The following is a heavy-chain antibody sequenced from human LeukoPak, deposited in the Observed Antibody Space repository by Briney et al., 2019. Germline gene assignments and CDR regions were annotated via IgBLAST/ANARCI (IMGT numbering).Heavy chain of an antibody. J-gene: IGHJ3*02. D-gene: IGHD3-10*01. CDR1: GFTFDDYA. CDR3: AKKGSGMVGAFDI. V-gene: IGHV3-9*01. CDR2: ISWNSGSI. Sequence: PGGSLRLSCAASGFTFDDYAMHWVRQAPGKGLEWVSGISWNSGSIGYADSVKGRFTISRDNAKNSLYLQMNSLRAEDTALYYCAKKGSGMVGAFDIWGQGTMVTVSS.